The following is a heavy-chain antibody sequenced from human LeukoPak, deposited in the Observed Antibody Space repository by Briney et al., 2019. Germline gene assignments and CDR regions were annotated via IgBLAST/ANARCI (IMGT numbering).Heavy chain of an antibody. J-gene: IGHJ4*02. D-gene: IGHD5-18*01. CDR2: IKSKADGGTT. CDR1: GFTFSNAW. Sequence: PGGSLRLSCAASGFTFSNAWMSWVRQAPGKGLEWVGRIKSKADGGTTDYAAPVKGRFTISRDDSKNTLYLQMNSLKTEDTAVYYCTTGRQAPKRAHSRPLKRDLYWGQGTLVTVSS. V-gene: IGHV3-15*01. CDR3: TTGRQAPKRAHSRPLKRDLY.